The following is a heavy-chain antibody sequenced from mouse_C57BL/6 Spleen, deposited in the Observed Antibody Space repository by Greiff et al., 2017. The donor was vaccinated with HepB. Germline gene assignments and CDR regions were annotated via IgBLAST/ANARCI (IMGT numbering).Heavy chain of an antibody. CDR2: IRSKSSNYAT. CDR3: VKDLLGWYFDV. Sequence: DVQLVESGGGLVQPKGSLKLSCAASGFTFNTYAMHWVRQTPGKGLEWVDRIRSKSSNYATYYADSVKDRFTIARDDSQSMLYLQMNKLKTEDTAMYYCVKDLLGWYFDVWGTGTTVTVSS. J-gene: IGHJ1*03. V-gene: IGHV10-3*01. D-gene: IGHD2-1*01. CDR1: GFTFNTYA.